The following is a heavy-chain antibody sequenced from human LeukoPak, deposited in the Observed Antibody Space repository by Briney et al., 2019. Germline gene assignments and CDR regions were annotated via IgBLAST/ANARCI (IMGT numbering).Heavy chain of an antibody. CDR2: INPNSGGT. Sequence: ASVKVSCKASGYTFTSYGISWVRQAPGQGLEWMGWINPNSGGTNYAQKFQGRVTMTRDTSISTAYMELSRLRSDDTAVYYCARDDIGGATGFDYWGQGTLVTVSS. J-gene: IGHJ4*02. CDR1: GYTFTSYG. CDR3: ARDDIGGATGFDY. V-gene: IGHV1-2*02. D-gene: IGHD1-26*01.